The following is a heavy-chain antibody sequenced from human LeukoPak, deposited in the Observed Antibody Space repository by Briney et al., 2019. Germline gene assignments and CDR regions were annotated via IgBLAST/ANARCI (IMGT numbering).Heavy chain of an antibody. CDR3: AKANYIVVPAAMDY. D-gene: IGHD2-2*01. CDR2: INTDGSST. CDR1: GGFTFSNYW. V-gene: IGHV3-74*01. J-gene: IGHJ4*02. Sequence: AGGSLRLSCAASGGFTFSNYWMHWVRQVPGKGLVWVSHINTDGSSTSYADSVKGRFTISRDNSKNTLYLQMNSLRAEDTAVYYCAKANYIVVPAAMDYWGQGPLVTVSS.